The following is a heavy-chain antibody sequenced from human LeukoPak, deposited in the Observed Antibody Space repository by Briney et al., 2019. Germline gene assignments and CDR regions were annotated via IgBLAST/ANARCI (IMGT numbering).Heavy chain of an antibody. V-gene: IGHV3-7*01. J-gene: IGHJ3*02. Sequence: GGSLRLSCAASGFTFSSYWMSWVRQAPGKGLEWVANIKQDGSEKYYVDSVKGRFTISRDNAKNSLYLQMNSLRAEDTAVYYCARSLLRYFDWSDAFDIWGQGTMVTVSS. CDR2: IKQDGSEK. D-gene: IGHD3-9*01. CDR3: ARSLLRYFDWSDAFDI. CDR1: GFTFSSYW.